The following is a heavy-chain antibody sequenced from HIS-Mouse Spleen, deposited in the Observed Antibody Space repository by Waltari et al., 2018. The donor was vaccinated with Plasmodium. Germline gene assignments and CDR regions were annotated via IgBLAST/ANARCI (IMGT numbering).Heavy chain of an antibody. J-gene: IGHJ4*02. D-gene: IGHD3-22*01. CDR2: INPNSGGT. Sequence: QVQLVQSGAEVKKPGASVKVSCKASAYTFTGYYMHWVRQAPGQGLEGMGWINPNSGGTNYAQKFQGRVTMTRDTSISTAYMELSRLRSDDTAVYYCARRAYYYDSSGYGTFDYWGQGTVVTVSS. CDR1: AYTFTGYY. V-gene: IGHV1-2*02. CDR3: ARRAYYYDSSGYGTFDY.